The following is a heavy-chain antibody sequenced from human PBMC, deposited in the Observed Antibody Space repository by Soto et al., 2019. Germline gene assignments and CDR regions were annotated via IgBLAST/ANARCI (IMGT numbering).Heavy chain of an antibody. V-gene: IGHV1-3*01. CDR1: GYTFTSYA. Sequence: GASVKVSCKASGYTFTSYAMHWVRQAPGQRLEWIGWINAGNGNTKYSQKFQGRVTITRDTSASTAYMELSSLRSEDTAVYYCAIGNTNSSSWYFFFSVEKINNWFDPWGQGTLVTVSS. J-gene: IGHJ5*02. CDR2: INAGNGNT. D-gene: IGHD6-13*01. CDR3: AIGNTNSSSWYFFFSVEKINNWFDP.